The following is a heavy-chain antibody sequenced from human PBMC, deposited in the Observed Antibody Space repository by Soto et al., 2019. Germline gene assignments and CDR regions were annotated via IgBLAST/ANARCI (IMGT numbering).Heavy chain of an antibody. CDR2: ISATGATI. V-gene: IGHV3-48*02. J-gene: IGHJ4*01. D-gene: IGHD3-9*01. Sequence: PGGSLRLSCAVSSFALSSYSINWVRQAPGKGLEWISYISATGATIYYADSVKGRFTISRDIAKNSVYLQMNSLRDEDTAVYYCARDLTDYAGYYFDYWGHGTLVTVSS. CDR3: ARDLTDYAGYYFDY. CDR1: SFALSSYS.